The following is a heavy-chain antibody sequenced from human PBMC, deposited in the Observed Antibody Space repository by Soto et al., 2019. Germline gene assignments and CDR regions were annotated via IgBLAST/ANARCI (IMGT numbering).Heavy chain of an antibody. CDR1: GFTFDDYT. CDR3: AKDRGQLGYYYYGMDV. V-gene: IGHV3-43*01. CDR2: ISWDGGST. J-gene: IGHJ6*02. D-gene: IGHD6-13*01. Sequence: EAQLVESGGVVVQPGGSLRLSCAASGFTFDDYTMHWVRQAPGKGLEWVSLISWDGGSTYYADSVKGRFTISRDNSKNSLYLQMNSLRTEDTALYYCAKDRGQLGYYYYGMDVWGQGTTVTVSS.